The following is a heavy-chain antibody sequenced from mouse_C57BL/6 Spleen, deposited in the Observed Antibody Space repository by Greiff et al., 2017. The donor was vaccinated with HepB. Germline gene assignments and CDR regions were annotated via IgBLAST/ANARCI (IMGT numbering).Heavy chain of an antibody. D-gene: IGHD1-1*01. CDR2: IDPETGGT. CDR3: TRDYYGSHFDY. Sequence: VQLQQSGAELVRPGASVTLSCKASGYTFTDYEMHWVKQTPVHGLEWIGAIDPETGGTAYNQKFKGKARLTADKSSSTAYMELRSLTSEDSAVYYCTRDYYGSHFDYWGQGTTLTVSS. J-gene: IGHJ2*01. CDR1: GYTFTDYE. V-gene: IGHV1-15*01.